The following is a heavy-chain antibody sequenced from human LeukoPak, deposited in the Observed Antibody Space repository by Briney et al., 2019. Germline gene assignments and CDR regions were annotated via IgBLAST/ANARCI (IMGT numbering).Heavy chain of an antibody. CDR2: IYPGDSDT. V-gene: IGHV5-51*01. Sequence: GESLKISCKGSGYSFTSYWIGWVRQMPGKGLEWMGIIYPGDSDTRYSPSSQGQVTISADKSISTAYLQWNSLKASDTAIYYCVRREDNGSLDYWGQGTLVTVSS. J-gene: IGHJ4*02. CDR1: GYSFTSYW. CDR3: VRREDNGSLDY. D-gene: IGHD1-14*01.